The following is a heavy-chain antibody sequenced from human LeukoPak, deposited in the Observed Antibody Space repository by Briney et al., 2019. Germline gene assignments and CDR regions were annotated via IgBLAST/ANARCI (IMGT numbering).Heavy chain of an antibody. V-gene: IGHV4-59*08. CDR1: GGSISSYY. Sequence: SETLSLTSTVSGGSISSYYWSWIRQPPGKGLEWIGYIYYSGSTNYNPSLKSRVTISVDTSKNQFSLKLSSVTAADTAVYYCARLAYDSSGYSFDPWGQGTLVTVSS. D-gene: IGHD3-22*01. CDR3: ARLAYDSSGYSFDP. CDR2: IYYSGST. J-gene: IGHJ5*02.